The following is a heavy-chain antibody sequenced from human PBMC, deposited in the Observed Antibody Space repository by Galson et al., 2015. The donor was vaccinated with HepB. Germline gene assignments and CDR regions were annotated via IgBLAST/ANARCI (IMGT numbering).Heavy chain of an antibody. CDR2: IYPGDSDA. V-gene: IGHV5-51*06. CDR3: ARPPN. Sequence: GYSFTNFWIAWVRQMPGRGLEWMGIIYPGDSDATYSPSFQGQVTISADKSVSTAYLQWSSLKASDSAIYYCARPPNWGQGTLVTVSS. J-gene: IGHJ4*02. CDR1: GYSFTNFW.